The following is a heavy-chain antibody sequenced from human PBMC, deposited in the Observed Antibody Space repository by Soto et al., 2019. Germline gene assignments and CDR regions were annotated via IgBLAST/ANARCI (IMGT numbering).Heavy chain of an antibody. CDR3: AREKRITGTKTNFGFDP. CDR1: GGSISSYY. D-gene: IGHD1-7*01. V-gene: IGHV4-59*01. CDR2: IYYSGNT. Sequence: SETLSLTCTVSGGSISSYYWSWIRQPPGKGLEWIGYIYYSGNTNYNPSLKSRVTISVDTSKNQFSLKLSSVTAADTAVYYCAREKRITGTKTNFGFDPWGQGTLVTVSS. J-gene: IGHJ5*02.